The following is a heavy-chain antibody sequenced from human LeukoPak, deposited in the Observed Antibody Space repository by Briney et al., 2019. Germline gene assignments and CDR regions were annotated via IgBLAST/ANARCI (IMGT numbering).Heavy chain of an antibody. V-gene: IGHV3-33*01. Sequence: GGSLRLSCSASGFSIAGFSLHWVRQAPGKGLEWVAVISYDATIKYYADAVQGRFDISRDNSKNTFDLHMNSLRPDDTAMYFCAREGRKDQYGDSFVVWGQGTMVTVSS. CDR3: AREGRKDQYGDSFVV. CDR1: GFSIAGFS. D-gene: IGHD2-21*02. J-gene: IGHJ3*01. CDR2: ISYDATIK.